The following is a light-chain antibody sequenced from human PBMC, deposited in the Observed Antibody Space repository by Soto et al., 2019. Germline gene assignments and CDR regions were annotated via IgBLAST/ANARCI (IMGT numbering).Light chain of an antibody. CDR2: SAS. CDR1: QSISTE. J-gene: IGKJ2*01. CDR3: QQGHNWPLT. V-gene: IGKV3-15*01. Sequence: EIVMTQSPATLSVSPGERATLSCRASQSISTELAWYQQKPGQPPRLLIYSASTRATGVPARFTGSGSGSEFTLTISGLQSEDVAVYYCQQGHNWPLTFGQGTRLDI.